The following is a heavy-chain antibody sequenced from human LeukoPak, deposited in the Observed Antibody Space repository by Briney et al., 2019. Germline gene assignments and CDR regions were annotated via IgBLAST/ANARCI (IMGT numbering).Heavy chain of an antibody. V-gene: IGHV4-4*02. Sequence: PSGTLSLTCAVSGGSISSSNWWSWVRQPPGKGLEWIGEIYHSGSTNYNPSLKSRVTISVDKSKNQFSLKLSSVTAADTAVYYCARDGGASKRGFDYWGQGTLVTVTS. J-gene: IGHJ4*02. CDR3: ARDGGASKRGFDY. CDR2: IYHSGST. D-gene: IGHD3-16*01. CDR1: GGSISSSNW.